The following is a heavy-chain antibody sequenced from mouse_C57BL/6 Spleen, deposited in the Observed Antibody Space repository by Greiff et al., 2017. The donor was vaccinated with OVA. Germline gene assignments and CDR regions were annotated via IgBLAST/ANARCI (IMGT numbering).Heavy chain of an antibody. J-gene: IGHJ4*01. CDR2: ISDGGSYT. V-gene: IGHV5-4*01. Sequence: DVQLVKSGGGLVKPGGSLKLSCAASGFTFSSYAMSWVRQTPEKRLEWVATISDGGSYTYYPDNVKGRFTISRDNAKNNLYLQMSHLKSEDTAMYYCARVPGTDAMDYWGQGTSVTVSS. D-gene: IGHD4-1*01. CDR3: ARVPGTDAMDY. CDR1: GFTFSSYA.